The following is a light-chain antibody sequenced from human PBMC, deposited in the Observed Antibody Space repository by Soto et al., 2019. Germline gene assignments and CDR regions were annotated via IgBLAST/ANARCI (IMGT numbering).Light chain of an antibody. V-gene: IGKV1-5*01. CDR3: QQYNSYL. CDR2: DAS. Sequence: DIQMTQSASTLSASVGDRVTITCRASQSISSWLAWYQQKPGKAPKLLIYDASSLESGVPSRFSGSGSGTEFTLTISSLLPDDFATYYCQQYNSYLFGGGTKVEIK. CDR1: QSISSW. J-gene: IGKJ4*01.